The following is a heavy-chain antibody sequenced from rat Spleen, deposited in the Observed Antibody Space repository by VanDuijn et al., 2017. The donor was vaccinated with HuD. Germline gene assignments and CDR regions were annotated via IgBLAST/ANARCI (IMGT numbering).Heavy chain of an antibody. V-gene: IGHV2-13*01. CDR2: IWGNGSP. CDR3: ARDDYRGWFAY. CDR1: GFSLSNYG. D-gene: IGHD1-7*01. Sequence: QVQLKESGPGLVQPSQTLSLTCTVSGFSLSNYGVIWVRQPPGKGLEWMGVIWGNGSPNYNSALKSRLSISRDTSKSQVYLKMNSLQTEDTATYYCARDDYRGWFAYWGQGVMVTVSS. J-gene: IGHJ2*01.